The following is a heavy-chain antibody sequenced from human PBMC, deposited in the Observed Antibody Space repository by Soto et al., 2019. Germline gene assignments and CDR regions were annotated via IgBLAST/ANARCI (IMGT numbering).Heavy chain of an antibody. J-gene: IGHJ5*01. CDR3: ARVSAGGTRWFDS. CDR1: GGPISTGVWY. D-gene: IGHD6-13*01. CDR2: IYYRGTT. Sequence: QVQLQESGPGLVKPSQTLSLTCSVSGGPISTGVWYWSWVREHPGKGLEWIGDIYYRGTTSYNPSLGSRGTISRDTSKNQVALKVNSVTAADTAVYYCARVSAGGTRWFDSWGQGIRVTVSS. V-gene: IGHV4-31*03.